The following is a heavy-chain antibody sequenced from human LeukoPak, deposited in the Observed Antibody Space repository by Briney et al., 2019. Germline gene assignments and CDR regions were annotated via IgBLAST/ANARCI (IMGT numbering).Heavy chain of an antibody. Sequence: SETLSLTCSVSDDSITMYYWTWIRQPPGKGLEWIGYVDHTGSTNFNPSLNGRVSISRDTSKNQFSLKLRTVTAADTAVYYCVRRSRGGFDYWGQGTLVTVSS. V-gene: IGHV4-59*08. CDR3: VRRSRGGFDY. CDR2: VDHTGST. D-gene: IGHD3-10*01. J-gene: IGHJ4*02. CDR1: DDSITMYY.